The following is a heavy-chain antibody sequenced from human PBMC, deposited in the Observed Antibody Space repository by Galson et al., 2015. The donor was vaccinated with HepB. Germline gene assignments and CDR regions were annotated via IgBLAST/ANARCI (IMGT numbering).Heavy chain of an antibody. CDR1: GFTFSSYS. Sequence: SLRLSCAASGFTFSSYSMNWVRQAPGKGLEWVSSISSSSSYIYYADSVKGRFTISRDNAKNSLYLQMNSLRAEDTAVYYCARLSRYCSSTSCPEVLDAFDIWGQGTMVTVSS. CDR3: ARLSRYCSSTSCPEVLDAFDI. V-gene: IGHV3-21*01. CDR2: ISSSSSYI. J-gene: IGHJ3*02. D-gene: IGHD2-2*01.